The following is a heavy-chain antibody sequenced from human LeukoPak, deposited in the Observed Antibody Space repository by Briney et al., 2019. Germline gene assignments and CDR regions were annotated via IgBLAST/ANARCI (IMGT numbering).Heavy chain of an antibody. J-gene: IGHJ5*02. CDR2: IIPIFGIA. D-gene: IGHD2-15*01. Sequence: SVKVSCKASGGTFSSYTISWVRQAPGQGLEWMGRIIPIFGIANYAQKLQGRVTITADKSTSTAYMELSSLRSEDTAVYYCARVGRYSELPNWFDPWGQGTLVTVSS. CDR1: GGTFSSYT. V-gene: IGHV1-69*02. CDR3: ARVGRYSELPNWFDP.